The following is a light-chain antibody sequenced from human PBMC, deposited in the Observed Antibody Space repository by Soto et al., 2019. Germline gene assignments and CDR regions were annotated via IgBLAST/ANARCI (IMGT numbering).Light chain of an antibody. J-gene: IGLJ2*01. CDR2: DVS. CDR1: SSDVGGYNY. CDR3: TSYTSSSTVV. Sequence: QSALTQPASVSGSPGQSITISCTGTSSDVGGYNYVSWYQHHPGKAPKLMIYDVSNRPSGVSNRFSGSKSGNTASLTISGLHAEDEAHYYCTSYTSSSTVVFGGGTKLTVL. V-gene: IGLV2-14*03.